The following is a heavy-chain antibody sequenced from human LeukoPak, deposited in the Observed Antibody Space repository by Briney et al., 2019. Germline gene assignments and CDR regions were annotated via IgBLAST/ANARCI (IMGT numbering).Heavy chain of an antibody. Sequence: SETLSLTCTVSGGSICNYYWSWTRQPAGKRLEWLGRIYSSGSTNYNPSLESRVTVSVDTSKNQFSLKLSSVTAADTAVYYCAREHMVRGVINRWGQGALVTVSS. CDR3: AREHMVRGVINR. J-gene: IGHJ4*02. D-gene: IGHD3-10*01. CDR2: IYSSGST. CDR1: GGSICNYY. V-gene: IGHV4-4*07.